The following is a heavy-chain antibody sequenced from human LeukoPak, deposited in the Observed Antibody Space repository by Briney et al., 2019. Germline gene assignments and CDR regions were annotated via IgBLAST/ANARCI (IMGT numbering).Heavy chain of an antibody. V-gene: IGHV1-69*13. D-gene: IGHD3-22*01. CDR3: AIPQGYYDSSGYTSDYYYYYMDV. CDR1: GGTFNKYA. CDR2: IIPIFGTA. J-gene: IGHJ6*03. Sequence: SVKVSCKASGGTFNKYAISWVRQAPGQGLEWMGGIIPIFGTANYAQKFQGRVTITADESTSTAYMELSSLRSEDTAVYYCAIPQGYYDSSGYTSDYYYYYMDVWGKGTTVTVSS.